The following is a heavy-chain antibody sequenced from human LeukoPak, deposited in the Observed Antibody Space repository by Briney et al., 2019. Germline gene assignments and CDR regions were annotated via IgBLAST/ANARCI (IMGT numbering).Heavy chain of an antibody. CDR1: GGSISSSNYY. J-gene: IGHJ4*02. CDR2: ISYSGST. CDR3: ARQDVDTAYY. D-gene: IGHD5-18*01. Sequence: SETLSLTCTVSGGSISSSNYYWGWIRQPPGKGLEWIGSISYSGSTDYNPSLESRVTMSVDTSKKQFSLRLSPVTASDTAVYYCARQDVDTAYYWGQGIVVTVSS. V-gene: IGHV4-39*01.